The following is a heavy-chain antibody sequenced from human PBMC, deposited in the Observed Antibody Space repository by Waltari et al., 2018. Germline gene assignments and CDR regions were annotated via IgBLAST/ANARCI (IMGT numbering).Heavy chain of an antibody. Sequence: QVQLVQSGAEVKKPGASVRVSCKASGYTFTRSDINWVRQATGQGREWMGWMNPNSGNTGYAQKFQGRVTITRNTSISTAYMELSSLRSEDTAVYYCSVLRSAGTAFDIWGQGTMVTVSS. CDR1: GYTFTRSD. V-gene: IGHV1-8*03. CDR2: MNPNSGNT. CDR3: SVLRSAGTAFDI. J-gene: IGHJ3*02.